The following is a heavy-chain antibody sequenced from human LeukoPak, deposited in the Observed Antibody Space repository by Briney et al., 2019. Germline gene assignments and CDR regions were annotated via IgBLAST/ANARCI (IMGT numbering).Heavy chain of an antibody. CDR1: GGSFSGYY. D-gene: IGHD3-22*01. J-gene: IGHJ4*02. V-gene: IGHV4-34*01. Sequence: PSETLSLTCAVYGGSFSGYYWSWIRQPPGKGLELIGEINHSGSTNYNPSLKSRVTISVDTSKNQFSLKLSSVTAADTAVYYCAREEHYYDSSGYYPRAYYFDYWGQGTLVTVSS. CDR3: AREEHYYDSSGYYPRAYYFDY. CDR2: INHSGST.